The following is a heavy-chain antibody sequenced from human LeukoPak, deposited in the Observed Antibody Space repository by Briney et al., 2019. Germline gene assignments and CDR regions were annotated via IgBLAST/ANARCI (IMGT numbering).Heavy chain of an antibody. CDR2: ISSSSSNI. J-gene: IGHJ4*02. Sequence: PGGSLRLSCAASGFTFSRYSMNWVRQAPGKGLEWVSSISSSSSNIYYADSVRGRFTISRDNAKNSLYLQMNSLRAEDTAVYYCARDLSATPITISQWGCDYWGQGTLVTVSS. CDR3: ARDLSATPITISQWGCDY. CDR1: GFTFSRYS. D-gene: IGHD6-19*01. V-gene: IGHV3-21*01.